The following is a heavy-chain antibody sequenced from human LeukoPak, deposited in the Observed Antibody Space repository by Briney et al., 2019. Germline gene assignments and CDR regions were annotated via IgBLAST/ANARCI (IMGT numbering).Heavy chain of an antibody. V-gene: IGHV1-2*02. CDR2: INPKSGGT. Sequence: ASVKVSCKASGHTFTGYYMHWVRQAPGQGLEWMGWINPKSGGTNYAQKFQGRVTMTRDTSISTAYMALSRLRSDDTAVYYCARDGLSRGDYDYRGCYFDYWGQGTLVTVSS. J-gene: IGHJ4*02. CDR1: GHTFTGYY. D-gene: IGHD5-12*01. CDR3: ARDGLSRGDYDYRGCYFDY.